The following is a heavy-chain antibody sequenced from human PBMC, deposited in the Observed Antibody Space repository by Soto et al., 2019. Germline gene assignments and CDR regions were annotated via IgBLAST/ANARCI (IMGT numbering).Heavy chain of an antibody. Sequence: QVQLQESGPGLVKPSETLSLTCTVSGGSISSYYWSWIRQPPGKGLEWIGYIYYSGSTNYNPSLKSRVTISVDTSKNQFSLKLSSVTAADTAVYYCAREVRGSGYYASGSYYNTYYYYGMDVWGQGTTVTVSS. CDR3: AREVRGSGYYASGSYYNTYYYYGMDV. V-gene: IGHV4-59*01. D-gene: IGHD3-10*01. CDR1: GGSISSYY. J-gene: IGHJ6*02. CDR2: IYYSGST.